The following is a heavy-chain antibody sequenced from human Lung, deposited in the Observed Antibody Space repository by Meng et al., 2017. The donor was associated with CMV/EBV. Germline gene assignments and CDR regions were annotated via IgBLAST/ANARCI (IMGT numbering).Heavy chain of an antibody. CDR3: AREAGRDGYATPKFDY. CDR1: GGSIGSGGYY. CDR2: IYYTGST. J-gene: IGHJ4*02. D-gene: IGHD5-24*01. V-gene: IGHV4-31*03. Sequence: AQLQESGPGLVKLSQTLSLTCTGSGGSIGSGGYYWSWIRKHPGKGLEWIGYIYYTGSTFYNPSLKSRVTISVDTSKNQFSLKLIPATAADTAVYYCAREAGRDGYATPKFDYWGQGTLVTVSS.